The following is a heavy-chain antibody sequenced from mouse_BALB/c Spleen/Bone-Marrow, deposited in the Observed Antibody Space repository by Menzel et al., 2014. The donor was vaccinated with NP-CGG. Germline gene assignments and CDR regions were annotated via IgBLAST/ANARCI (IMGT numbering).Heavy chain of an antibody. V-gene: IGHV5-12-1*01. CDR1: GFGFSSSD. D-gene: IGHD1-2*01. J-gene: IGHJ2*01. CDR3: ATHYYGRFDY. Sequence: DVHLVESGGGLVKPGGSLELSCAASGFGFSSSDMSWVRQTPEKRLEWVAYISSGGGSTYYPDTVKGRFTISRDNAKNTLYLQMSSLKSEDTAMYYCATHYYGRFDYWGQGTTLTVSS. CDR2: ISSGGGST.